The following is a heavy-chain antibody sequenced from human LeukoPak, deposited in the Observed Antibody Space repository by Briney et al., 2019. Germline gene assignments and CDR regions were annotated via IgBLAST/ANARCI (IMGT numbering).Heavy chain of an antibody. J-gene: IGHJ4*02. D-gene: IGHD6-6*01. V-gene: IGHV4-34*01. Sequence: SETLSLSCAVYGGSFSGYYWSWIRQPPGKGLEWIGEINHSGSTNYNPSLKSRVTISVDTSKNQFSLKLSSVTAADTAVYYCARVPFARPRYFDYWGQGTLVTVSS. CDR1: GGSFSGYY. CDR2: INHSGST. CDR3: ARVPFARPRYFDY.